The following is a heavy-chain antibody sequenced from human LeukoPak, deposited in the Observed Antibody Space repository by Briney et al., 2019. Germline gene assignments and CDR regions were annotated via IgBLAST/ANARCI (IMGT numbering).Heavy chain of an antibody. D-gene: IGHD2-2*01. CDR1: GGSISSYY. CDR3: ASSLSVVPAAAFDY. CDR2: IYYSGST. V-gene: IGHV4-59*01. J-gene: IGHJ4*02. Sequence: SETLSLTCTVSGGSISSYYWSWIRQPPGKGLEWIGYIYYSGSTNYNPSLKSRVTISVDTSKNQFSLKLSSVTAADTAVYYCASSLSVVPAAAFDYWGQGTLVTVSS.